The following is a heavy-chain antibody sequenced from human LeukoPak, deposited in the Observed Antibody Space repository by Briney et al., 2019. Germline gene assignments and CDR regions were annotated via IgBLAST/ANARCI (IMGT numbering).Heavy chain of an antibody. D-gene: IGHD1-26*01. CDR1: GFTFSSYS. V-gene: IGHV3-21*01. CDR2: ISSSSSYI. CDR3: ARVPIVGASPFDY. Sequence: GSLRLSCAASGFTFSSYSMNWGRQAPGKGLEWVSSISSSSSYIYYADSVKGRFTISRDNAKNSLYLQMNSLRAEDTAVYYCARVPIVGASPFDYWGQGTLVTVSS. J-gene: IGHJ4*02.